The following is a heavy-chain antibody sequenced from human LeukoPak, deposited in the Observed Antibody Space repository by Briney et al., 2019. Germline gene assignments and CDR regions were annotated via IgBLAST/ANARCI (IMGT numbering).Heavy chain of an antibody. CDR1: GFTFSSYG. CDR2: IWNDGSNK. Sequence: GRSLRLSCAASGFTFSSYGMHWVRQAPGKGLEWVAVIWNDGSNKYYADSVKGRFTISRDNSKNTLYLQMNSLRAEDTAVYYCARERGWLNDYNWFDPWGQGTLVTVSS. D-gene: IGHD3-22*01. CDR3: ARERGWLNDYNWFDP. J-gene: IGHJ5*02. V-gene: IGHV3-33*01.